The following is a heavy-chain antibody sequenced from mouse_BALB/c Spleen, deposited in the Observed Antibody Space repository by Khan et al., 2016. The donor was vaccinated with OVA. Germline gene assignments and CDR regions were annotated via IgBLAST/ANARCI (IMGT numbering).Heavy chain of an antibody. CDR2: INPGNGIT. CDR3: ARSQLGPRFDY. J-gene: IGHJ2*01. V-gene: IGHV1-54*01. CDR1: GYAFTSYL. D-gene: IGHD3-1*01. Sequence: QVQLQQSGAELVGPGTSVKVSCKASGYAFTSYLIEWVNQRPGQGLEWIGLINPGNGITNYNEKFRGKATLTADKSSTTAYMQFSSLTSDDSAVFCCARSQLGPRFDYRGLGTTLTVSS.